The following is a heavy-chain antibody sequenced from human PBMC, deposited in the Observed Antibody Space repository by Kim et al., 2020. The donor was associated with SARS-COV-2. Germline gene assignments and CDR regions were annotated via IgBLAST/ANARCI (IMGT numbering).Heavy chain of an antibody. D-gene: IGHD6-13*01. Sequence: AASVKGRFTISRDNSKHTLYLQMNSLRAGDTAVYYCASIAAAGTAGRGDYWGQGTLVTVSS. J-gene: IGHJ4*02. CDR3: ASIAAAGTAGRGDY. V-gene: IGHV3-30*07.